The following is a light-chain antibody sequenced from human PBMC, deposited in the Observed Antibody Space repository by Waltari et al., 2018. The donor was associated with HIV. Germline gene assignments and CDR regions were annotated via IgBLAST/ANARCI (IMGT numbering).Light chain of an antibody. Sequence: QSALTQPASVSGSPGQSITLSCTGTSSDIGGYDYVSWYQHLPVKVPKLMIYDVNKRPSGVSSRFSGSKSGSTASLTISGLQPEDEADYYCCSYSGSGTLVFGGGTKLIVL. CDR2: DVN. J-gene: IGLJ2*01. CDR3: CSYSGSGTLV. CDR1: SSDIGGYDY. V-gene: IGLV2-23*02.